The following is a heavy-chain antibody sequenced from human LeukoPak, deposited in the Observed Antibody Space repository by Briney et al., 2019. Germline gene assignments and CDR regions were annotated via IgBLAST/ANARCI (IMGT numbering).Heavy chain of an antibody. CDR1: GGFFSGYY. Sequence: SETLSLTCAVYGGFFSGYYWSWIPQPPGKGLEWLGEINHSGSTNYNPSLKSRVTISVDTSKNQFSLKLSSVTAADTAVYYCARTSRAYYYDSSGYYSYEYFQHWGQGTLVTVSS. V-gene: IGHV4-34*01. CDR3: ARTSRAYYYDSSGYYSYEYFQH. J-gene: IGHJ1*01. D-gene: IGHD3-22*01. CDR2: INHSGST.